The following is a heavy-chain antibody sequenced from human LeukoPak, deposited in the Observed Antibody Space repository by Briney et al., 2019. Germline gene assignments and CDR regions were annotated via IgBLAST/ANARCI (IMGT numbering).Heavy chain of an antibody. CDR2: IYYSGST. CDR3: ARAGDTAMVGYYFDY. J-gene: IGHJ4*02. Sequence: PSETLSLTCTVSGGSISSYYWSWIRQPPGKGLEWIGYIYYSGSTNYNPSLKSRVTISVDTSKNQFSLKPSSVTAADTAVYYCARAGDTAMVGYYFDYWGQGTLVTVSS. V-gene: IGHV4-59*01. D-gene: IGHD5-18*01. CDR1: GGSISSYY.